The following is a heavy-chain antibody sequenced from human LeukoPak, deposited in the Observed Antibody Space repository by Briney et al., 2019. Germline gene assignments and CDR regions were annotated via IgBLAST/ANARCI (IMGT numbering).Heavy chain of an antibody. CDR1: GFTFSTYA. V-gene: IGHV3-30*04. Sequence: GGSLRLSCAASGFTFSTYAMHWVRQAPGKGLEWVAVISYDGSSKYYADTVKGRFTISRDNSKNTLYLQMNSLRAEDTAVYYCARGHTAVTRHFDFWGQGTLVTVSS. CDR3: ARGHTAVTRHFDF. D-gene: IGHD4-17*01. J-gene: IGHJ4*02. CDR2: ISYDGSSK.